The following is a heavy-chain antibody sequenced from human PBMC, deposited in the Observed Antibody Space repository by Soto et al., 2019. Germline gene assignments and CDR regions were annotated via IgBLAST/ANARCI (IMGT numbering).Heavy chain of an antibody. CDR1: GYTFTSYG. CDR2: ISAYNGNT. Sequence: ASVKVSCKASGYTFTSYGISWVRQAPGQGLEWMGWISAYNGNTNYAQKHQGRVTMTTDTSTSTAYMELRSLRSDDTAVYYCARVEEIRYSYGNRPVAYYYYGMDVWGQGTTVTVSS. V-gene: IGHV1-18*01. J-gene: IGHJ6*02. CDR3: ARVEEIRYSYGNRPVAYYYYGMDV. D-gene: IGHD5-18*01.